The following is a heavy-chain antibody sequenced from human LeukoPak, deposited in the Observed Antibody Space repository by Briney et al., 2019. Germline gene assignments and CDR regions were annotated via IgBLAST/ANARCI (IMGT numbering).Heavy chain of an antibody. D-gene: IGHD3-22*01. Sequence: ASVKVSCKASGYTFTGYYMHWVRQAPGQGLEWMGWINPNSGGTNYAQKFQGRVTMTRDTSISTAYMELSRLRSDDTAVYYCARDAATMISNWFDPWGQGTLVTVSS. J-gene: IGHJ5*02. CDR3: ARDAATMISNWFDP. CDR2: INPNSGGT. V-gene: IGHV1-2*02. CDR1: GYTFTGYY.